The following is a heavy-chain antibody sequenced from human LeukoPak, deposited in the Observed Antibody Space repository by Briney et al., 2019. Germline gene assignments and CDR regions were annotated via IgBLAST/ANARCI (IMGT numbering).Heavy chain of an antibody. V-gene: IGHV3-23*01. J-gene: IGHJ4*02. CDR1: GFTFSTYS. CDR3: AKTQVGVVDY. CDR2: ISGSGGST. D-gene: IGHD3-22*01. Sequence: GGSLRLSCAASGFTFSTYSMNWVRQAPGKGLEWVSAISGSGGSTYYADSVKGRFTISRDNSKNTLYLQMNSLRAEDTAVYYCAKTQVGVVDYWGQGTLVTVSS.